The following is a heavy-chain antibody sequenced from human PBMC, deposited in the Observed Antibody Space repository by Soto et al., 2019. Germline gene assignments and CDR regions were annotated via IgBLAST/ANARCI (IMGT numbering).Heavy chain of an antibody. J-gene: IGHJ4*02. CDR3: TTGTSWDAELQFDY. Sequence: EVQLVESGGGLVKPGGSLRLSCAASGFTFSNAWMNWVRQAPGKGLEWVGRIKSKTDGGTTDYAAPVKGRFTISRDDSKNTLYLQMNSLKTEDTAVYYCTTGTSWDAELQFDYWGQGTLVTVSS. CDR2: IKSKTDGGTT. D-gene: IGHD2-2*01. CDR1: GFTFSNAW. V-gene: IGHV3-15*07.